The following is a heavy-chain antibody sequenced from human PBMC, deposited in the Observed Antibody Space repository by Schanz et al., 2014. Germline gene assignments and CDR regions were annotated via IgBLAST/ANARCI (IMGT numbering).Heavy chain of an antibody. CDR3: ARGHYGLDV. J-gene: IGHJ6*02. Sequence: EVQLVESGGGLVQPGGSLRLSCAASGFTFSNYWMSWVRQAPGKGLEWVAYIKHAGSEKYHVDSVKGRFTISRANAKGSVYLQMNSLRAEDTAVYYCARGHYGLDVWGPGTSVTVSS. D-gene: IGHD3-10*01. CDR2: IKHAGSEK. V-gene: IGHV3-7*01. CDR1: GFTFSNYW.